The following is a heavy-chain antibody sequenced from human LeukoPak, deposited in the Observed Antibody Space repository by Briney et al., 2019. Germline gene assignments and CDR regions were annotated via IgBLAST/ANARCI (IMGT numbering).Heavy chain of an antibody. CDR1: GGSISSGSYY. CDR2: IYTSGST. D-gene: IGHD6-13*01. CDR3: ARGRPIAAAYYYYMDV. V-gene: IGHV4-61*02. J-gene: IGHJ6*03. Sequence: SETLSLTCIVSGGSISSGSYYWSWIRQPAGKGLEWIGRIYTSGSTNYNPSLKSRVTISVDTSENQFSLKLSSVTAADTAVYYCARGRPIAAAYYYYMDVWGKGTTVTVSS.